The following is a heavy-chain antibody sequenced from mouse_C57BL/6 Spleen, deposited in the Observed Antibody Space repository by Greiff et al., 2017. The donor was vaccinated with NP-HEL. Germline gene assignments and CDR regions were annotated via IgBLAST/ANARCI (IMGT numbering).Heavy chain of an antibody. Sequence: QVQLQQSGAELVRPGTSVKVSCKASGYAFTNYLIEWVKQRPGQGLEWIGVINPGSGGTNYNEKFKGKATLTADKSSSTAYMQLSSLTSEDSAVYFCARGALYYGSSYGFAYWGQGTLVTVSA. CDR1: GYAFTNYL. CDR2: INPGSGGT. CDR3: ARGALYYGSSYGFAY. V-gene: IGHV1-54*01. D-gene: IGHD1-1*01. J-gene: IGHJ3*01.